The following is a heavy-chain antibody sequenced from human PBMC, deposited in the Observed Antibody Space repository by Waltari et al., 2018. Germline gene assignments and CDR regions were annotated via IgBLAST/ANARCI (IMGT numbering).Heavy chain of an antibody. Sequence: QVPLVQSGPEVKQTGSSVKVSCKSSGGPFSSVGLHWLRQAPGQGLEWMGKIIPMPGITDYEQKFQGRLRITADRSTTTGYMELRSLGTEDTAIYYCARRVSTKGAFEVWGRGTLVTVSP. CDR1: GGPFSSVG. J-gene: IGHJ3*01. CDR3: ARRVSTKGAFEV. V-gene: IGHV1-69*02. D-gene: IGHD5-12*01. CDR2: IIPMPGIT.